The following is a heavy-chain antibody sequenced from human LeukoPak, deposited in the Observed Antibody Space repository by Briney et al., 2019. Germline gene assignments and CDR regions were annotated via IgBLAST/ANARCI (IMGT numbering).Heavy chain of an antibody. CDR3: ARARVIITGGSRPDY. CDR2: INHSGST. Sequence: PSETLSLTCTVFGGSISSYYWSWIRQPPGKGLEWMGEINHSGSTNYNPSLKSRVTISVDTSKNQFSLKLSSVTAADTAVYYCARARVIITGGSRPDYWGQGTLVTVSS. CDR1: GGSISSYY. V-gene: IGHV4-34*01. J-gene: IGHJ4*02. D-gene: IGHD3-9*01.